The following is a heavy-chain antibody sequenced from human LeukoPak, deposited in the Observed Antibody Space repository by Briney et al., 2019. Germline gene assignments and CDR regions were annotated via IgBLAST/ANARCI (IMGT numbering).Heavy chain of an antibody. CDR1: GFTFSSYA. Sequence: GGSLRLSCAASGFTFSSYAMSWVRQAPGKGLEWVAVISYNGSNKYYADSVKGRFTISRDNSKNTLYLQMNSLRAEDTAVYYCAKDRGSGWVYYYYGMDVWGQGTTVTVSS. D-gene: IGHD6-19*01. CDR2: ISYNGSNK. V-gene: IGHV3-30*18. J-gene: IGHJ6*02. CDR3: AKDRGSGWVYYYYGMDV.